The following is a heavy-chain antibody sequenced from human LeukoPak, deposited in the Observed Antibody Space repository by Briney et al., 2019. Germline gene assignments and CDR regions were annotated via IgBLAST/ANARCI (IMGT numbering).Heavy chain of an antibody. CDR2: IRYDGSNK. CDR1: GFTFSSYG. CDR3: ASPYYYDSSGYYVFSIDY. D-gene: IGHD3-22*01. Sequence: GGSLRLSCAASGFTFSSYGMHWVRQAPGKGLGWVAFIRYDGSNKYYADSVKGRFTISRDNSKNTLNLQMNSLRAEDTAVYYCASPYYYDSSGYYVFSIDYWGQGTLVTVSS. J-gene: IGHJ4*01. V-gene: IGHV3-30*02.